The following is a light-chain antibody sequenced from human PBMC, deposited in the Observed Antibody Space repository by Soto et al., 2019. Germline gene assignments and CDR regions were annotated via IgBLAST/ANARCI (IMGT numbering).Light chain of an antibody. Sequence: QSALTQPASVSGSPGQSITISCTGTSSDVGGYNYVSWYQQHPGEAPKLLIYDVSNRPSGVSNRVSGSKSGNTASLTISGLQAEDEADCSRSSYRGSGIVHKFGTGTKV. CDR2: DVS. J-gene: IGLJ1*01. V-gene: IGLV2-14*01. CDR3: SSYRGSGIVHK. CDR1: SSDVGGYNY.